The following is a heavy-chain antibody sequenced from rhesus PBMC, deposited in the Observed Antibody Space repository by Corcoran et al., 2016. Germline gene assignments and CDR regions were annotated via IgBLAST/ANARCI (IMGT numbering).Heavy chain of an antibody. CDR3: ARDRMTRFDY. CDR2: IYGGGGST. J-gene: IGHJ4*01. Sequence: QVQLQESGPGLVKPSETLFLTCAVFGGSISDYYYWSWICQPPGKGLEWIGQIYGGGGSTSDNPSLKSRVTVSKDTSKNQFSLKLSSVTAADTAVYYCARDRMTRFDYWGQGVLVTVSS. D-gene: IGHD3-9*01. CDR1: GGSISDYYY. V-gene: IGHV4S7*01.